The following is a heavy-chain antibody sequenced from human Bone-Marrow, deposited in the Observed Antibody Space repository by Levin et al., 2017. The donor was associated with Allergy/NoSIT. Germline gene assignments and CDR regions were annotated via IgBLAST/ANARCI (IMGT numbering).Heavy chain of an antibody. CDR3: ARDPEKSGVGAFDI. V-gene: IGHV3-11*01. CDR1: GFTFSDYY. CDR2: ISSRSKTI. D-gene: IGHD1-14*01. Sequence: KSGGSLRLSCAASGFTFSDYYMNWIRQAPGKGLEWVSYISSRSKTINYADSVRGRFAISRDNAKNSLYLQMNNLRAEDTAVYYCARDPEKSGVGAFDIWGQGTLVTVAS. J-gene: IGHJ3*02.